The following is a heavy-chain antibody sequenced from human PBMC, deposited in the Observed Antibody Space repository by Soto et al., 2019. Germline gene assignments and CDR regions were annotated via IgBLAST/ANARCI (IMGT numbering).Heavy chain of an antibody. D-gene: IGHD1-1*01. Sequence: QVQLQESGPGLVKPSETLSLTCTVSGGSFNTYYWSWIRQTPGKGLERIGYICYSGSTTYTPSLKSRVTISLHTSKNQFSLKLSSVTAADTAVYYCARVLERPYYFAYWGQGTLVTVSS. CDR2: ICYSGST. J-gene: IGHJ4*02. CDR3: ARVLERPYYFAY. CDR1: GGSFNTYY. V-gene: IGHV4-59*01.